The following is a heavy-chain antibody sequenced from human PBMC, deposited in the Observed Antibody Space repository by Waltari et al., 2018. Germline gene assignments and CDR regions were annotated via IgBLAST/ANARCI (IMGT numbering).Heavy chain of an antibody. V-gene: IGHV3-23*01. D-gene: IGHD1-20*01. CDR3: AKPFYNWDDPLHS. Sequence: EVQLLEAGGGLVQQGGSLRLSCAASGLIFNTFAINWVRLAPGTGLDWVAAITVSDDTFYADSVMGRFTVSRDTSKNTVYLQMNGLRAEDTAIYYCAKPFYNWDDPLHSWGQGTLVAVSS. CDR1: GLIFNTFA. J-gene: IGHJ4*02. CDR2: ITVSDDT.